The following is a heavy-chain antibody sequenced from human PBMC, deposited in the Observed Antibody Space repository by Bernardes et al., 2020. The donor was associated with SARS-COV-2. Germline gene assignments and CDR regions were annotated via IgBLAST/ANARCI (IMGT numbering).Heavy chain of an antibody. CDR3: ANNGYSYGYSLW. CDR2: ISGSGATT. J-gene: IGHJ4*02. CDR1: GFSFSSYA. D-gene: IGHD5-18*01. V-gene: IGHV3-23*01. Sequence: GGSLRLSCSASGFSFSSYAMSWVRQAPGKGLEWVSAISGSGATTFYSDSVKGRFTISRDNSKNTLFLQMNDLRADDTAVYYCANNGYSYGYSLWWGQGTLVTVSS.